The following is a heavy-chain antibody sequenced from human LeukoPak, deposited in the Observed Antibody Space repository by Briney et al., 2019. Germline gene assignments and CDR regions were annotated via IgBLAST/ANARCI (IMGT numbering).Heavy chain of an antibody. V-gene: IGHV3-7*03. CDR3: AREHVLLWFGELKRSGMDV. D-gene: IGHD3-10*01. CDR2: IKQDGSEK. Sequence: GGSLRLSCAASGFTFSSYWMSWVRQAPGKGLEWVANIKQDGSEKYYVDFVKGRFTISRDNAKNSLYLQLNSLRAEDTAVYYCAREHVLLWFGELKRSGMDVWGKGTTVTVSS. J-gene: IGHJ6*04. CDR1: GFTFSSYW.